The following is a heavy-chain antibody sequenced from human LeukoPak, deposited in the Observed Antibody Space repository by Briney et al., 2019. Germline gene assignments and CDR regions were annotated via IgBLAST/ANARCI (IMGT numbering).Heavy chain of an antibody. CDR2: INHSGST. J-gene: IGHJ5*02. CDR1: GGSFSGYY. D-gene: IGHD4-11*01. V-gene: IGHV4-34*01. CDR3: ARGAPPYSKPYNWFDP. Sequence: SETLSLTCAVYGGSFSGYYWSWIRQPPGKGLEWIGGINHSGSTNYNPSLKSRVTISVDTSKNQFSLKLSSVTAADTAVYYCARGAPPYSKPYNWFDPWGQGTLVTVSS.